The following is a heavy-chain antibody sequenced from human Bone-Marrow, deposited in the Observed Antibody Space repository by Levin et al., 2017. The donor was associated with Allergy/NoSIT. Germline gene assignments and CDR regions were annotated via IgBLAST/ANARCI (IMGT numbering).Heavy chain of an antibody. Sequence: GGSLRLSCAASGFTFSSYEMNWVRQAPGKGLEWVSYISSSGSTIYYADSVKGRFTISRDNAKNSLYLQMNSLRAEDTAVYYCARENRSSWYRSAKYYYYYMDVWGKGTTVTVSS. CDR2: ISSSGSTI. D-gene: IGHD6-13*01. CDR3: ARENRSSWYRSAKYYYYYMDV. J-gene: IGHJ6*03. V-gene: IGHV3-48*03. CDR1: GFTFSSYE.